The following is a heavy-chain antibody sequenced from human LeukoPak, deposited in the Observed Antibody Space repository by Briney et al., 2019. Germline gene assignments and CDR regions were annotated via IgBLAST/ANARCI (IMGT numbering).Heavy chain of an antibody. CDR1: GLTFSSYD. V-gene: IGHV3-23*01. CDR2: IGASGGST. Sequence: GGSLRLSCATSGLTFSSYDMSWVRQAPGKGLEWVSGIGASGGSTYYADSVKGRFTISRDNSKNTLYLQMNSLRTEDTAVYYCAKAEGYDILTGLDYWGQGTLVTVSS. D-gene: IGHD3-9*01. CDR3: AKAEGYDILTGLDY. J-gene: IGHJ4*02.